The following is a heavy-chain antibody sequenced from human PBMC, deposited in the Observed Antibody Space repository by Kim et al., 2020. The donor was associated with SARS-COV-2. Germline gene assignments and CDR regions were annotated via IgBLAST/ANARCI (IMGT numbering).Heavy chain of an antibody. CDR2: IYYSGST. J-gene: IGHJ4*02. CDR3: ARQTTIAAAQFHYFDY. Sequence: SETLSLTCTVSGGSISSSSYYWGWIRQPPGKGLEWIGSIYYSGSTYYNPSLKSRVTISVDTSKNQFSLKLSSVTAADTAVYYCARQTTIAAAQFHYFDYWGQGTLVTVSS. V-gene: IGHV4-39*01. D-gene: IGHD6-13*01. CDR1: GGSISSSSYY.